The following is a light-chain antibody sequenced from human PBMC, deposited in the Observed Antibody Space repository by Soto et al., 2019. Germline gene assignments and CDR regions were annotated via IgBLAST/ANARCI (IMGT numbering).Light chain of an antibody. J-gene: IGKJ2*01. CDR1: QSISSW. Sequence: DIQMTQSPSTLSASVGDRVTITCRASQSISSWLAWYQQKPGKAPKLLIYDASSLESGVPSRFSGSGSGTEFTLTISSLQPDDFATYYCQQYNSYSPDTFGQGTKLEFK. CDR2: DAS. CDR3: QQYNSYSPDT. V-gene: IGKV1-5*01.